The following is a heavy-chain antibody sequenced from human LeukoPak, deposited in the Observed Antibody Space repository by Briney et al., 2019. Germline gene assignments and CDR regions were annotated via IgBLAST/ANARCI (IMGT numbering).Heavy chain of an antibody. V-gene: IGHV4-59*01. CDR1: GDSISSCY. CDR2: ISYSGST. CDR3: ARSQWLVLDAFDI. Sequence: SETLSLTCTVSGDSISSCYWSWVRQPPGKGLEWIGCISYSGSTNYNPSLKSRLTISLDTSKNQFSLKLSSVTAADTAVYYCARSQWLVLDAFDIWGQGTMVTVSS. D-gene: IGHD6-19*01. J-gene: IGHJ3*02.